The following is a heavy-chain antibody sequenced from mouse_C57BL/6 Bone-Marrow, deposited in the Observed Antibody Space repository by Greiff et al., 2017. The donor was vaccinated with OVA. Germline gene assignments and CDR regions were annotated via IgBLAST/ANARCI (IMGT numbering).Heavy chain of an antibody. Sequence: VQLQQSGPGLVKPSQSLSLTCSVTGYSITSGYYWNWIRQFPGNKLEWMGYISYDGSNNYNPSLKNRISITRDTSKNQFFLKLNSVTTEDTATYYCARDAGPGSSLFYWYFDVWGTGTTVTVSS. D-gene: IGHD1-1*01. CDR2: ISYDGSN. V-gene: IGHV3-6*01. CDR3: ARDAGPGSSLFYWYFDV. CDR1: GYSITSGYY. J-gene: IGHJ1*03.